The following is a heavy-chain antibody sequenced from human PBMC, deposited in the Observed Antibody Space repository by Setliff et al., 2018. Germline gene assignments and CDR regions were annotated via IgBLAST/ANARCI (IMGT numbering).Heavy chain of an antibody. D-gene: IGHD3-10*01. V-gene: IGHV1-69*13. CDR1: VGTFRIYA. CDR2: IIHTFGKA. CDR3: ARVPGGSGANPWDEFDY. J-gene: IGHJ4*02. Sequence: GASVKVSCKASVGTFRIYAIIWVRQPPGQGLEWMGGIIHTFGKANYAQKSQGRVTITADESTSTAYMELSSLRSEDTAVYYCARVPGGSGANPWDEFDYWGQGTLVTVSS.